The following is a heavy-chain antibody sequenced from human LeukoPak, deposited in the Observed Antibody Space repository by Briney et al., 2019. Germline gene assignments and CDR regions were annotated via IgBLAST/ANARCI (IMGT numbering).Heavy chain of an antibody. D-gene: IGHD3-22*01. J-gene: IGHJ4*02. V-gene: IGHV3-66*01. CDR1: GFTVSSNY. Sequence: GGSLRLSCAASGFTVSSNYMSWVRQAPGKGLEWVSVIYSSGSTYYADSVKGRFTISRDNSKNTLYLQMNSLRAEDTAVYYCASSGYYWGYFDYWGQGTLVTVSS. CDR3: ASSGYYWGYFDY. CDR2: IYSSGST.